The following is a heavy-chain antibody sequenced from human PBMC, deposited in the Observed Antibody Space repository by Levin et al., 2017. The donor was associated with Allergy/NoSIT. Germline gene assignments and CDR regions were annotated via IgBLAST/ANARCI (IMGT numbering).Heavy chain of an antibody. CDR2: IYPADSET. CDR3: ARAYSYCSVGRCYWLH. D-gene: IGHD2-15*01. Sequence: PGGSLRLSCRGSGSIFDTYWIGWVRQMPGKGLEWMGIIYPADSETKYSPPFQGQVTISADKSVSTAYLQWSSLKASDSAIYYCARAYSYCSVGRCYWLHWGQGTLVTVSS. J-gene: IGHJ4*01. CDR1: GSIFDTYW. V-gene: IGHV5-51*01.